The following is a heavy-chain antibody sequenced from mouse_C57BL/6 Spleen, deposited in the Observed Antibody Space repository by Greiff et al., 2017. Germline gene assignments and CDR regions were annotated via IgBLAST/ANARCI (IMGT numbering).Heavy chain of an antibody. CDR3: TKGDYYGSRKAYAMDY. CDR2: IDPETGGT. CDR1: GYTFTDYE. D-gene: IGHD1-1*01. Sequence: QVQLQQSGAELVRPGASVTLSCKASGYTFTDYEMHWVKQTPVHGLEWIGAIDPETGGTAYNQKFKGKAILTADKSSSTAYMELRSLTSEDSAVYSCTKGDYYGSRKAYAMDYWGQGTSVTVSA. J-gene: IGHJ4*01. V-gene: IGHV1-15*01.